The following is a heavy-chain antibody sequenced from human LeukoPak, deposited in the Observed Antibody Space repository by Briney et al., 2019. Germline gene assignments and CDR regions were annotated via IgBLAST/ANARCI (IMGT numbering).Heavy chain of an antibody. D-gene: IGHD3-22*01. J-gene: IGHJ3*02. V-gene: IGHV3-49*04. Sequence: PGGSLRLSCTTSGFTFSDYAVSWVRQAPGKGLEWIGFIRNKANGGTTEYAASVKGRFTIPRDDSKTIAHLQMGSLKTEDTAVYYCSRFYSSGWASGAFDIWGQGTMVTVSS. CDR1: GFTFSDYA. CDR3: SRFYSSGWASGAFDI. CDR2: IRNKANGGTT.